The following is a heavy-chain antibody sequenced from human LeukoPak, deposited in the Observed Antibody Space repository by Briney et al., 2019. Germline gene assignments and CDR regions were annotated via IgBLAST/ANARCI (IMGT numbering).Heavy chain of an antibody. J-gene: IGHJ5*02. Sequence: PSETLSLTCAVYGGSFSGYYWSWIRQPPGKGLEWIGEINHSGSTNYNPSLKSRVTISVDTSKNQFSLKLSSVTAADTAVYYCARGQVLRFLEWLRRVWWFDPWGQGTLVTVSS. V-gene: IGHV4-34*01. CDR1: GGSFSGYY. CDR2: INHSGST. CDR3: ARGQVLRFLEWLRRVWWFDP. D-gene: IGHD3-3*01.